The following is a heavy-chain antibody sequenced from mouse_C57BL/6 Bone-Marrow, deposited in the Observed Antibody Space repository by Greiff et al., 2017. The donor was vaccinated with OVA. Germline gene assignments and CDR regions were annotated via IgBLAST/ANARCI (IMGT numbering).Heavy chain of an antibody. CDR3: ARAGFAY. CDR1: GYTFTDYY. V-gene: IGHV1-19*01. J-gene: IGHJ3*01. Sequence: EVQGVESGPVLVKPGASVKMSCKASGYTFTDYYMNWVKQSHGKSLEWIGVINPYNGGTSYNQKFKGKATLTVDKSSSTAYMELNSLTSEDSAVYYCARAGFAYWGQGTLVTVSA. CDR2: INPYNGGT.